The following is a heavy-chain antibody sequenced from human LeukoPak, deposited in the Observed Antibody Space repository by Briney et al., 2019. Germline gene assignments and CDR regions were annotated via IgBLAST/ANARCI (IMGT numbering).Heavy chain of an antibody. CDR1: GYTFTSYD. V-gene: IGHV1-8*01. J-gene: IGHJ4*02. CDR2: MNPNSGNT. Sequence: ASVKVSCKASGYTFTSYDINWVRQATGQGLEWMGWMNPNSGNTGYAQKFQGRVTMTRNTSISTAYMELSSLRSEDTAVYYCARAHYCSSTSCYGSVDYWGQGTLVTVSS. D-gene: IGHD2-2*01. CDR3: ARAHYCSSTSCYGSVDY.